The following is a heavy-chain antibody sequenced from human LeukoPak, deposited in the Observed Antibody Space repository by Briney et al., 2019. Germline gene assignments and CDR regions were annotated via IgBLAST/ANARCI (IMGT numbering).Heavy chain of an antibody. CDR1: GFIFDDYA. V-gene: IGHV3-9*01. J-gene: IGHJ4*02. CDR3: ASSGSYRFDY. CDR2: ISWNSGSI. Sequence: GGSLRLSCAASGFIFDDYAIHWVRQAPGKGLEWVSGISWNSGSIGYADSVKGRFTISRDNAKNSLYLQMNSLRDEDTAVYYCASSGSYRFDYWGQGTLVTVSS. D-gene: IGHD1-26*01.